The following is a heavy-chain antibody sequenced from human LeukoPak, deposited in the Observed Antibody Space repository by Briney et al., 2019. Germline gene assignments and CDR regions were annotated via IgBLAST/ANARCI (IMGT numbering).Heavy chain of an antibody. D-gene: IGHD5-18*01. J-gene: IGHJ5*02. CDR1: GFIFSNYG. CDR2: IRYDGSNK. Sequence: GGSLRLSCAASGFIFSNYGMHWVRQAPGKGLEWVAFIRYDGSNKYYADSVKGRFTISRDNSKNTLYLQMNSLKAEDTAVYYCAKDLRGYSYGPNWFDPWGQGTLVTVSS. CDR3: AKDLRGYSYGPNWFDP. V-gene: IGHV3-30*02.